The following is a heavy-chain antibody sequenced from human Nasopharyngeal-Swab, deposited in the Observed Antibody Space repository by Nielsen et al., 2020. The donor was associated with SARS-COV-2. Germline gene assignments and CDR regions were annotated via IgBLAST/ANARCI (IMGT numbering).Heavy chain of an antibody. CDR2: LNQDGSAQ. D-gene: IGHD6-6*01. Sequence: GGSLRLSCAASGFTFSNYWMAWVRQAPGKGLERVADLNQDGSAQYYPDSVKGRFTISRDNAKSSLYLQMNRLRVEDTGVYYCASDSTRRHDYWGQGTLVTVSS. CDR1: GFTFSNYW. J-gene: IGHJ4*02. V-gene: IGHV3-7*03. CDR3: ASDSTRRHDY.